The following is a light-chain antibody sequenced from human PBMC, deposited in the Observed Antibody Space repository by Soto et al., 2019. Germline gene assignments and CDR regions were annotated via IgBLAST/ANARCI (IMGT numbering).Light chain of an antibody. CDR2: NNN. Sequence: QSVVTQPPSASGTPGQRVTISCSGSSSNIGRNSVNWYQQLPGTAPKLLIYNNNQRPSGVPDRFSGSKSGTSASLAISGLQSEDEADYYCAAWDDSLNGFVVFGGGTQVTVL. V-gene: IGLV1-44*01. CDR1: SSNIGRNS. CDR3: AAWDDSLNGFVV. J-gene: IGLJ2*01.